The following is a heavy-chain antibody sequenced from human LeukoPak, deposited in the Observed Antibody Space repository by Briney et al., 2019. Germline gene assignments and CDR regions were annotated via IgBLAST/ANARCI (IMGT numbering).Heavy chain of an antibody. V-gene: IGHV3-48*01. Sequence: GGSLRLSCAASGNYLMHWVRQAPGKGLDWVSYISSSSSTIYYADSVKGRFTISRDSAKNSLYLQMNSLRAEDTAVYYCARGMSSGRYAVDIWGQGTMVTVSS. CDR3: ARGMSSGRYAVDI. J-gene: IGHJ3*02. D-gene: IGHD6-19*01. CDR2: ISSSSSTI. CDR1: GNYL.